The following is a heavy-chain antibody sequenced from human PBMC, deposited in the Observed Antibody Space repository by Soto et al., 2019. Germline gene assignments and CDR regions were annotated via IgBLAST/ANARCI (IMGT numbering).Heavy chain of an antibody. CDR2: ISAYNGNT. D-gene: IGHD3-9*01. J-gene: IGHJ3*02. CDR1: GYTFTSYG. CDR3: ASGAYYDILTGPTHAFDI. Sequence: ASVKFSCKASGYTFTSYGISWVRQAPGQGLEWMGWISAYNGNTNYAQKLQGRVTMTTDTSTSTAYMELRSLRSDDTAVYYCASGAYYDILTGPTHAFDIWGQGTMVTVSS. V-gene: IGHV1-18*01.